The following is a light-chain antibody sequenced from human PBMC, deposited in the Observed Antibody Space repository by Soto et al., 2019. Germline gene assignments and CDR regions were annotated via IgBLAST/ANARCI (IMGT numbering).Light chain of an antibody. CDR3: QQASDFPLT. CDR1: QDISTW. Sequence: DIQMTQSPSSVSASIGDSVTITCRASQDISTWLAWHQQKPGKAPKFLMFATSTLQSGAPSRFSASGAGTVFTLTISSLQHEDFATYYCQQASDFPLTFGGGTKVEIE. J-gene: IGKJ4*01. CDR2: ATS. V-gene: IGKV1-12*01.